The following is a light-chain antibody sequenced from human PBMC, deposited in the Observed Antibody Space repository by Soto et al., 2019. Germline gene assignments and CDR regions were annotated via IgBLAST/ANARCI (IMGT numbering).Light chain of an antibody. CDR3: NSYTSDYTYV. CDR1: NSDVGGNNY. CDR2: EVT. Sequence: QSALTQPASVSGSPGQSITISCTGTNSDVGGNNYVSWYQHHPGKAPKLIIYEVTNRPSGISTRFSASKSCSTASLTISGLQAEDEADYYCNSYTSDYTYVFGTGTKLTVL. V-gene: IGLV2-14*01. J-gene: IGLJ1*01.